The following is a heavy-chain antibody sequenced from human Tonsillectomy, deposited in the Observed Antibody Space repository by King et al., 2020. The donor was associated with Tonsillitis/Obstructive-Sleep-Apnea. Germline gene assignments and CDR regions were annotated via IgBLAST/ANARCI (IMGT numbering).Heavy chain of an antibody. J-gene: IGHJ5*02. Sequence: VQLQQWGAGLLKPSETLSLTCAVYGGSFSGYYWSWIRQPPGKGLEWIGEINHSGSTNYNPSLKSRVTISVDTSKNQVSLKLSSVTAADTAVYYCATGPRAWFDPWGQGTLVTVSS. V-gene: IGHV4-34*01. CDR2: INHSGST. CDR3: ATGPRAWFDP. CDR1: GGSFSGYY. D-gene: IGHD1-14*01.